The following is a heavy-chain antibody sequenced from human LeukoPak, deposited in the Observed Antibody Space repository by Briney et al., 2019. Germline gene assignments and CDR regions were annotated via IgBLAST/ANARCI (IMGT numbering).Heavy chain of an antibody. CDR2: IIPILGIA. Sequence: GSSVKVSCKASGGTFSSYTISWVRQAPGQGLEWMGRIIPILGIANYAQKFQGRVTITADKSMSTAYMELSSLRSEDTAVYYCARGPCRGGGDYWGQGTLVTVSS. CDR1: GGTFSSYT. D-gene: IGHD2-15*01. V-gene: IGHV1-69*02. CDR3: ARGPCRGGGDY. J-gene: IGHJ4*02.